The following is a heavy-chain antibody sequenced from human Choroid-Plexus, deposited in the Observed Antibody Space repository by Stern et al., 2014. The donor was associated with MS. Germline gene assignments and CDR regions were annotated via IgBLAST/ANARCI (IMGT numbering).Heavy chain of an antibody. CDR3: AKDRQYLTYFFDH. CDR2: VSYDGSNK. CDR1: GFTFGSCA. D-gene: IGHD2/OR15-2a*01. Sequence: DQLVESGGGVVQPGRPLRLSCVASGFTFGSCAMHWVRQAPGKGLEWVAGVSYDGSNKCYADSVKGRFTISRDNSQNNLYMQMSSLRPEDTAVYYCAKDRQYLTYFFDHWGQGSLVTVSS. J-gene: IGHJ5*02. V-gene: IGHV3-30*18.